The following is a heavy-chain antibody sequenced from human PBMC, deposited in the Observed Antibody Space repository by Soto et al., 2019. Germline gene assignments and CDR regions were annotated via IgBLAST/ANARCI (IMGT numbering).Heavy chain of an antibody. CDR2: ISWNSGSI. CDR1: GFTFDDYA. D-gene: IGHD3-9*01. J-gene: IGHJ4*02. V-gene: IGHV3-9*01. Sequence: EVQLVESGGGLVQPGRSLRLSCAASGFTFDDYAMHWVRQAPGKGLEWVSGISWNSGSIGYADSVKGRFTISRDNAKNSLYLQMNSLRAEDTALYYCAKDTPVGGYDILTGYFDYWGQGTLVTVSS. CDR3: AKDTPVGGYDILTGYFDY.